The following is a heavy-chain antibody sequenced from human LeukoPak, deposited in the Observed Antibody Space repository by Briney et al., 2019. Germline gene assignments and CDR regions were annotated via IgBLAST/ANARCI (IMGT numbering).Heavy chain of an antibody. CDR2: MNFNSGNT. V-gene: IGHV1-8*01. D-gene: IGHD3/OR15-3a*01. Sequence: GTSVKVSCKASGYTFPNYDINWVRQATGQGLERMGWMNFNSGNTGYAQKFQGRVTMTRNTAISTVYMELSSLKSEDTAIYYCAKVGLGNTAIHIWGQGTMVTVSS. J-gene: IGHJ3*02. CDR3: AKVGLGNTAIHI. CDR1: GYTFPNYD.